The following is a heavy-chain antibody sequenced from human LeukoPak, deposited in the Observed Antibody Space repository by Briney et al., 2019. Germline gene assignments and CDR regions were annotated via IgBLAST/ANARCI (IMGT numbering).Heavy chain of an antibody. Sequence: SETLSLTCTVSGGSISSGDYYWSWIRQPPGKGLEWIGYIYYSGSTYYNPSLKSRVTISVDTSKNQFSLKLSSVTAADTAVYYCARGKVAKGYYYYYGMDVWGKGTTVTVSS. CDR2: IYYSGST. D-gene: IGHD5-12*01. CDR1: GGSISSGDYY. CDR3: ARGKVAKGYYYYYGMDV. J-gene: IGHJ6*04. V-gene: IGHV4-30-4*01.